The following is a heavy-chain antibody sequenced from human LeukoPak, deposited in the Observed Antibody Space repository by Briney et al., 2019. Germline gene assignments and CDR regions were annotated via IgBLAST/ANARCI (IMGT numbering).Heavy chain of an antibody. D-gene: IGHD4-23*01. CDR3: ARVRWASYYFEY. Sequence: PGGSLRLSCAASGFTVSSNYMSWVRPAPGKGLEWVSVIYSGGSTDYVDSVKGRFTISRDNAKNSLYLQMNSLRDEDTAVYYCARVRWASYYFEYWGQGTLVTVSS. CDR2: IYSGGST. V-gene: IGHV3-53*01. CDR1: GFTVSSNY. J-gene: IGHJ4*02.